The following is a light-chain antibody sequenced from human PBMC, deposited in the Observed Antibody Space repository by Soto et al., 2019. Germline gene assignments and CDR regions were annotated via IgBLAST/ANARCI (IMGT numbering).Light chain of an antibody. J-gene: IGKJ1*01. Sequence: DIQMTPSPSTLSDSVGDRVSITSRASQSISSWLAWYQQKPGKAPKLLIYKASILESGVPSRFSGSGSGTEFTLTISSLQPDDSATYYCQPYNSYSRTFGQGTKVDI. V-gene: IGKV1-5*03. CDR2: KAS. CDR3: QPYNSYSRT. CDR1: QSISSW.